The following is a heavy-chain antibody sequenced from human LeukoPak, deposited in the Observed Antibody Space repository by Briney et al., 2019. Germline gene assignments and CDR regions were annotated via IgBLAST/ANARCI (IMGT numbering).Heavy chain of an antibody. CDR2: IYTSGST. J-gene: IGHJ6*03. CDR1: GGSISSYY. CDR3: ARAEKVYYYYYMDV. Sequence: SETLSLTCTVSGGSISSYYWSWIRQPVGKGLEWIGRIYTSGSTNYNPSLKSRVTMSVDTSKNQFSLKLSSVTAADTAVYYCARAEKVYYYYYMDVWGKGTTVTVSS. V-gene: IGHV4-4*07.